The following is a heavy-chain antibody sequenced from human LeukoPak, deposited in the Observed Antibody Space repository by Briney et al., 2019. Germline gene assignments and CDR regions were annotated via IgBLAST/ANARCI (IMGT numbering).Heavy chain of an antibody. CDR2: ISAGGGST. Sequence: GGSLRLSCAASGFTFSSYAMSWVRQAPGKGLEWVAGISAGGGSTYYADTVKGRFTISRDNSKNMLYLQLNSLRAEDTAVYYCAKGRPPTDYDILTGQYYWGQGTLVTVSS. V-gene: IGHV3-23*01. CDR3: AKGRPPTDYDILTGQYY. J-gene: IGHJ4*01. CDR1: GFTFSSYA. D-gene: IGHD3-9*01.